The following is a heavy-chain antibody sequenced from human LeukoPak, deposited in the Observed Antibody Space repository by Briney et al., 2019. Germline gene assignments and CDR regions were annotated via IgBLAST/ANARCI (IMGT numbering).Heavy chain of an antibody. J-gene: IGHJ4*02. D-gene: IGHD3-3*01. CDR1: GFTFSSYG. CDR3: ARDLAPYYDFWSGYNYFDY. Sequence: GGSLRLSCAASGFTFSSYGMHWVRQAPGKGLEWVALIRYDGSNKYYADSVKGRFTISRDNSKNTLYLQMNSLRAEDTAVYYCARDLAPYYDFWSGYNYFDYWGQGTLVTVSS. V-gene: IGHV3-30*02. CDR2: IRYDGSNK.